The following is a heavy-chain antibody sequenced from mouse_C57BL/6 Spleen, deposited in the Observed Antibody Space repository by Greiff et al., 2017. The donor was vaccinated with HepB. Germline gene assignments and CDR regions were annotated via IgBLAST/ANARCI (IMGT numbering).Heavy chain of an antibody. CDR3: GGYGSSYDYFDY. CDR2: IYPGSGST. V-gene: IGHV1-55*01. D-gene: IGHD1-1*01. CDR1: GYTFTSYW. Sequence: QVQLQQPGAELVKPGASVKMSCKASGYTFTSYWITWVKQRPGQGLEWIGDIYPGSGSTNYNEKFKGKATLTVDTSSSTAYMQLSSLTSEDSAVYYCGGYGSSYDYFDYWGQGTTLTVSS. J-gene: IGHJ2*01.